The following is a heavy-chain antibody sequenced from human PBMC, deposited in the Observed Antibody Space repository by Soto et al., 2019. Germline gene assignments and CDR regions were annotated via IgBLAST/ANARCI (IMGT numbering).Heavy chain of an antibody. CDR2: IYPGDSDT. CDR1: GYSFTSYW. V-gene: IGHV5-51*01. J-gene: IGHJ6*02. D-gene: IGHD6-6*01. CDR3: ARRGIAARRGYYYYGMDV. Sequence: PGESLKISCKGSGYSFTSYWIGWVRQMPGKGLEWMGIIYPGDSDTRYSPSFQGQVTISADKSISTAYLQWSSLKASDTAMYYCARRGIAARRGYYYYGMDVWGQGTLVTVSS.